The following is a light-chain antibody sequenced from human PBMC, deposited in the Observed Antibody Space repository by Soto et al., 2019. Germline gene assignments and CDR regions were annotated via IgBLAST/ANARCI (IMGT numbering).Light chain of an antibody. CDR1: HSAGNF. Sequence: QCGATMTENPGETASLSCSASHSAGNFLAWYQQKPGQAPRLLIYYISTRATGIPARFSGSGSGAEFTLTISSLQSEDFAVYYCQQYNNRPRTFGHGTNVDIK. J-gene: IGKJ1*01. CDR3: QQYNNRPRT. V-gene: IGKV3D-15*01. CDR2: YIS.